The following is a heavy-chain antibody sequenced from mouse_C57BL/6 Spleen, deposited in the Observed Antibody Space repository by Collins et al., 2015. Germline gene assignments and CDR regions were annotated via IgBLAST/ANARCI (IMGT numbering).Heavy chain of an antibody. Sequence: QVQLQQPGAELVKPGASVKLSCKASAYTFTNYWIHWVKQRPGRGLEWIGRIDPNSGGTKYNEKFKSKATLTVDKPSSTAYMQLGSLTSEDSAVYYCARYDYDGYYAMDYWGQGTSVTVSS. CDR2: IDPNSGGT. CDR3: ARYDYDGYYAMDY. V-gene: IGHV1-72*01. J-gene: IGHJ4*01. D-gene: IGHD2-4*01. CDR1: AYTFTNYW.